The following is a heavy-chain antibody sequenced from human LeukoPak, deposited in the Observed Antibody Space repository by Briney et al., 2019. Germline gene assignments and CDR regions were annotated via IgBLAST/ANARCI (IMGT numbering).Heavy chain of an antibody. D-gene: IGHD6-19*01. CDR1: GFTFSSYA. J-gene: IGHJ4*02. Sequence: PGGSLRLSCAASGFTFSSYAMSWVRQAPGKGLEWVSAISGSGGSTYYADSVKGRFTISRDNSENTLYLQMNSLRAEDTAVYYCAKDGAVAGRYYFDYWGQGTLVTVSS. CDR3: AKDGAVAGRYYFDY. CDR2: ISGSGGST. V-gene: IGHV3-23*01.